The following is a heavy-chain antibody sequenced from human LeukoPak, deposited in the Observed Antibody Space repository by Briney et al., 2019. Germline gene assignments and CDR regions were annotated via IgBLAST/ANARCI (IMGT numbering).Heavy chain of an antibody. Sequence: SETLSLTCTVSGGSVSSGSYYWSWIRQPPGKGLEWFGYIYYSGSTNYNPSLKSRVTISVDTSKNQFSLKLSSVTAADTAVYYCVTYYDFWSGYYDGSFDYWGQGTLVTVSS. J-gene: IGHJ4*02. CDR3: VTYYDFWSGYYDGSFDY. CDR2: IYYSGST. D-gene: IGHD3-3*01. V-gene: IGHV4-61*01. CDR1: GGSVSSGSYY.